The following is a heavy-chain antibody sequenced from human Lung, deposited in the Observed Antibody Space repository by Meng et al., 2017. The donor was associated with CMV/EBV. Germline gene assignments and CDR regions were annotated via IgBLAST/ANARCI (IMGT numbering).Heavy chain of an antibody. D-gene: IGHD3-10*01. CDR1: GDSITNHTG. J-gene: IGHJ1*01. V-gene: IGHV4-4*02. CDR2: IPHRGTS. Sequence: VQLRESGTALVKPSETPPLTCAVSGDSITNHTGWAWVRQPPGKGLEWIGEIPHRGTSAYTPSLKSRVSMSIDKSKNQFSLKLTSVTAADTAVYHCLRRSGGSVWGQGTLVTVSS. CDR3: LRRSGGSV.